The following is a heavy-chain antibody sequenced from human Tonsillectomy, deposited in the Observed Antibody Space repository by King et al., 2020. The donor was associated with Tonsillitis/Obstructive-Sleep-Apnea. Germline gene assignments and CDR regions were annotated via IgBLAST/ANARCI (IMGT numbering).Heavy chain of an antibody. CDR1: GFTFDDYA. D-gene: IGHD7-27*01. J-gene: IGHJ4*02. V-gene: IGHV3-9*01. CDR3: VRDLGDTGGSYYFDP. Sequence: DVQLVESGGDLVQPGRSLRLSCAASGFTFDDYAMHWVRQAPGKGLEWVSGITWNSGATGYADSVNGRFSISRDNAKNSLYLQMNSLRAEDTALYYCVRDLGDTGGSYYFDPWGQGTLVTVSS. CDR2: ITWNSGAT.